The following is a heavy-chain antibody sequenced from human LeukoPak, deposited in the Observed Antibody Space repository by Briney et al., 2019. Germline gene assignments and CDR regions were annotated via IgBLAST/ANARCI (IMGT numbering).Heavy chain of an antibody. D-gene: IGHD6-13*01. CDR2: INSDGSST. V-gene: IGHV3-74*01. CDR1: GFTFSSYW. J-gene: IGHJ4*02. CDR3: VKVGSSSTWHEARG. Sequence: GGSLRLSCAASGFTFSSYWMHWVRQAPGKGLVWVPRINSDGSSTSYADSVKGRFTISRDNSKNTLYLQMNSLRAEDTAVYYCVKVGSSSTWHEARGWGQGILVTVSS.